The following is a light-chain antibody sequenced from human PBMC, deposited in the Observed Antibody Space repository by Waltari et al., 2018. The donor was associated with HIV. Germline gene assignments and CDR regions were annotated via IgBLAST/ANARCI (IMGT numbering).Light chain of an antibody. CDR3: QSYDGSLTGWV. J-gene: IGLJ3*02. V-gene: IGLV1-40*01. Sequence: QSVLTQPPSVSGAPGQRVTISCTGNSFNIGAGYDVHWYQQFPGTAPRLLIHGNTNRPSGVPDRFSGSKSDTSASLAITGLEAEDEADYYCQSYDGSLTGWVFGGGTKLTVL. CDR1: SFNIGAGYD. CDR2: GNT.